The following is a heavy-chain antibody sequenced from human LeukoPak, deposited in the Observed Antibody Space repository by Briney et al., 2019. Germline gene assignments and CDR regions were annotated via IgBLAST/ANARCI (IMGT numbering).Heavy chain of an antibody. V-gene: IGHV3-23*01. CDR3: ARVIRAAPGKGYFDY. D-gene: IGHD6-13*01. CDR1: GFIFSTYA. J-gene: IGHJ4*02. Sequence: GGSLRLSCATSGFIFSTYALSWVRQAPGKGLEGASSISGSGGSTYHADSVKGRFTISRDSSKNTLYLQMNSLRDEDTAIYYCARVIRAAPGKGYFDYWGQGTLVTVSS. CDR2: ISGSGGST.